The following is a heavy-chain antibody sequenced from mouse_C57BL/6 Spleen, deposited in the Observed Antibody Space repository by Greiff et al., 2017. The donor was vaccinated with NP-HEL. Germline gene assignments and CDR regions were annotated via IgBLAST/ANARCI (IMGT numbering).Heavy chain of an antibody. CDR3: AKSDSNFYYAMDY. V-gene: IGHV2-5*01. CDR1: GFSLTSYG. J-gene: IGHJ4*01. Sequence: VQLQQSGPGLVQPSQSLSITCTVSGFSLTSYGVHWVRQSPGKGLEWLGVIWRGGSTDYNAAFMSRLSITKDNSKSQVFFKMNSLQADDTAIYYCAKSDSNFYYAMDYWGQGTSVTVSS. CDR2: IWRGGST. D-gene: IGHD2-5*01.